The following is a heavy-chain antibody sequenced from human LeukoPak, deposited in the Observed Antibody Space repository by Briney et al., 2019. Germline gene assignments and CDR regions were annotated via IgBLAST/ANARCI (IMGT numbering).Heavy chain of an antibody. CDR1: GINFRGYW. CDR3: ARDLGHTGYDLYDY. D-gene: IGHD5-12*01. J-gene: IGHJ4*02. Sequence: PRGSLRLSCAVSGINFRGYWMAWVRQAPGKGLEWVANMKQDGSEKYYVDSVKGRFTISRDNAKNSLYLEMNSLRVEDTAVYSCARDLGHTGYDLYDYWGQGTLVTVSS. V-gene: IGHV3-7*01. CDR2: MKQDGSEK.